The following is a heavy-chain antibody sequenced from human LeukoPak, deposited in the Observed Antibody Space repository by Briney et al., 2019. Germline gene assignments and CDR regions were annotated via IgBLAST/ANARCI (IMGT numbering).Heavy chain of an antibody. J-gene: IGHJ4*02. Sequence: PSETLSLTCTVSGGSIISSSYYWGWIRQPPGRGLEWIGSIYYSGSTYQNPPLESRLTISVDTSKNQFSLKLSSVTAADTAVYYCARLWSGYRPPDYWGQGTLVTVSS. CDR3: ARLWSGYRPPDY. D-gene: IGHD3-3*01. CDR1: GGSIISSSYY. V-gene: IGHV4-39*01. CDR2: IYYSGST.